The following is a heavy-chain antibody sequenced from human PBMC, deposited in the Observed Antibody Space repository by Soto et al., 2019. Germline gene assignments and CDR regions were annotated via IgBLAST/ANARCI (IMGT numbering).Heavy chain of an antibody. V-gene: IGHV4-30-4*01. D-gene: IGHD2-15*01. CDR2: IYKSATT. CDR3: ARGRYCLTGRCFPNWFDS. J-gene: IGHJ5*01. Sequence: SETLSLTCSVSGDSISTVDYFWAWIRQPPGQALEYIGYIYKSATTYYDPSFESRVAISLDTSKSQFSLNVTSVTAADTAVYFCARGRYCLTGRCFPNWFDSWGQGTLVTAPQ. CDR1: GDSISTVDYF.